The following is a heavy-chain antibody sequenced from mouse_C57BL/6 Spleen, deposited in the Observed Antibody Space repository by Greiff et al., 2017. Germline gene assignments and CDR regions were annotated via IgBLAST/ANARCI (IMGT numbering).Heavy chain of an antibody. D-gene: IGHD1-1*01. V-gene: IGHV1-55*01. CDR1: GYTFTSYW. J-gene: IGHJ4*01. Sequence: VQLQQPGAELVKPGASVKMSCKASGYTFTSYWITWVKQRPGQGLEWIGDIYPGSGSTNYNEKFKSKATLTVDTSSSTAYMQLSSLTSEDAAVYYCAREDGAYAMDYWGQGTSVTVSS. CDR2: IYPGSGST. CDR3: AREDGAYAMDY.